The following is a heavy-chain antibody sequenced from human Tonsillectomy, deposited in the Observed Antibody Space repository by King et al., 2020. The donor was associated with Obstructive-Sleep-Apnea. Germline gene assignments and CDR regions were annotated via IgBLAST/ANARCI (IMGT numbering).Heavy chain of an antibody. V-gene: IGHV4-4*02. J-gene: IGHJ6*02. CDR1: GGSISTNNW. D-gene: IGHD3-16*01. CDR3: AGAGDTYYYGMDV. CDR2: IYHGGSP. Sequence: QLQESGPGLVKPSGTLSLTCAVSGGSISTNNWWSWVRQPPGKGLEWIGEIYHGGSPNHNTSLKSRVTISVDKSKNQFSLKLNSMTAADTAVYYCAGAGDTYYYGMDVWGQGTTVTVSS.